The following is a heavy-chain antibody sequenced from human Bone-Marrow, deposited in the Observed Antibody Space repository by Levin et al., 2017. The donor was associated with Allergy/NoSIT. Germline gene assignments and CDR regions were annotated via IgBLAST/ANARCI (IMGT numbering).Heavy chain of an antibody. D-gene: IGHD3-10*01. J-gene: IGHJ2*01. CDR3: VRRGSGYYWYFDL. V-gene: IGHV3-23*01. CDR1: GFTFSDYA. CDR2: ISGGGGNT. Sequence: GGSLRLSCAASGFTFSDYAMSWVRQAPGKGLEWVSSISGGGGNTYYADSVKGRFIISRDKSKNMLYLQMNSLRVDDTAVYYCVRRGSGYYWYFDLWGRGTLVIVSS.